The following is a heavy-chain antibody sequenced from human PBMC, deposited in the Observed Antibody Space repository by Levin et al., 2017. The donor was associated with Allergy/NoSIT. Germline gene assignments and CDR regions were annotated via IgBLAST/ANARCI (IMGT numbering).Heavy chain of an antibody. V-gene: IGHV3-23*01. J-gene: IGHJ4*02. CDR1: GFTFSDYA. D-gene: IGHD3-16*01. CDR3: AKSVLGILRCFDC. CDR2: TTDSGSNT. Sequence: GGSLRLSCAASGFTFSDYAMSWVRQAPGKGLEWVSGTTDSGSNTYYADSVRGRFTISRDNSKSTLFLQMNSLRDEDTATYYCAKSVLGILRCFDCWGQGTLVTVSS.